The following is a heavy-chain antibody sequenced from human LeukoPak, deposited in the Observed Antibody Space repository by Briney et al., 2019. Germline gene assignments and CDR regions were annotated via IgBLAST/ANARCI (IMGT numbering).Heavy chain of an antibody. CDR2: ISNSSNTI. J-gene: IGHJ4*02. CDR3: ASTEFLDH. Sequence: PGGSLRLSCAASGFTFSTYSMNWVRQAPGKGLEWISYISNSSNTIYYADSVKGRFTISRDNAKNSLILQMNSLRVEDTAVYYCASTEFLDHWGQGTLVTVFS. D-gene: IGHD3-10*01. V-gene: IGHV3-48*01. CDR1: GFTFSTYS.